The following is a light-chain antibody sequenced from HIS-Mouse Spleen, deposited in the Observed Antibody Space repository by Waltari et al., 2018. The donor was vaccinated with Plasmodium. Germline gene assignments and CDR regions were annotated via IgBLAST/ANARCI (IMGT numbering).Light chain of an antibody. CDR1: ALPNKY. V-gene: IGLV3-10*01. CDR3: YSTDSSGNHRV. J-gene: IGLJ3*02. CDR2: EDS. Sequence: SYELTQPPSVSVSPGQTARITCPGDALPNKYAYWYQQKSGQAPVLAIYEDSKRPSGIPERFSGSSSGTMATLTISGAQVEDEADYYCYSTDSSGNHRVFGGGTKLTVL.